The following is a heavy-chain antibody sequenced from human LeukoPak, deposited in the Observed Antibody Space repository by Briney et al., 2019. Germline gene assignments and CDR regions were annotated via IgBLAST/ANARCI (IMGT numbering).Heavy chain of an antibody. CDR2: ISWDGGST. D-gene: IGHD6-6*01. J-gene: IGHJ4*02. V-gene: IGHV3-43*01. CDR1: GFTFDDYT. Sequence: PGGSLRLSCAASGFTFDDYTMHWVRQAPGKGLEWVSLISWDGGSTYYADSVKGRFTISRDNSKNSLYLQMNSLRTEDTALYYCAKDSRAACPDVAVSYFDYWGQGTLVTVSS. CDR3: AKDSRAACPDVAVSYFDY.